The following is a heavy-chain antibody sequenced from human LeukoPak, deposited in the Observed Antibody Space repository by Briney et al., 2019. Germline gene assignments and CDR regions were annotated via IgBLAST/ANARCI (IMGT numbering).Heavy chain of an antibody. J-gene: IGHJ4*02. CDR2: ISGSGGST. CDR1: GFTFSSYA. CDR3: AKWRPDYTYSSGWYFDY. V-gene: IGHV3-23*01. D-gene: IGHD6-19*01. Sequence: PGGSLRLSCAASGFTFSSYAMSWVRQAPGKGLEWVSAISGSGGSTYYADSVKGRFTISRDNSKNTLYLQMNSLRAEDTAVYYCAKWRPDYTYSSGWYFDYWGQGTLVTVSS.